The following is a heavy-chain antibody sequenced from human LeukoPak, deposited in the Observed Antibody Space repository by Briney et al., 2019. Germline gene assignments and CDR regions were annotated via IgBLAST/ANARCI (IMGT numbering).Heavy chain of an antibody. CDR1: GFTFSHFW. D-gene: IGHD2-15*01. J-gene: IGHJ4*02. CDR2: IKKTGSET. Sequence: GGSLRLSCADSGFTFSHFWMSWVRQAPGKGLEWVAYIKKTGSETYYVDSVKGRFTITRDNTRNSLFLQMYSLRAEDTAVYFCAREDGSCSGGNCYSYFDSWGQGTLVTVSS. V-gene: IGHV3-7*01. CDR3: AREDGSCSGGNCYSYFDS.